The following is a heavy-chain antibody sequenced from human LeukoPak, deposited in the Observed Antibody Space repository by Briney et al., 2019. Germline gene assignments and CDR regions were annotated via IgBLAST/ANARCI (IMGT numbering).Heavy chain of an antibody. D-gene: IGHD1-26*01. Sequence: PGGSLRLSCAASGFTFSSYAMHWVRQAPGKGLEWVAVISYDGSNKYYADSVKGRFTISRDNAKNSLYLQMNSLRAEDTAVYYCARSPLLYFDYWGQGTLVTVSS. V-gene: IGHV3-30-3*01. J-gene: IGHJ4*02. CDR2: ISYDGSNK. CDR1: GFTFSSYA. CDR3: ARSPLLYFDY.